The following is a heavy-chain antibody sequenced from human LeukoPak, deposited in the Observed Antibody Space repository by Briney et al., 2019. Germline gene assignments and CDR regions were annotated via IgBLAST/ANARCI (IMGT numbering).Heavy chain of an antibody. V-gene: IGHV3-48*03. CDR1: GFTFSSHE. Sequence: GGSLRLSCAASGFTFSSHEMNWVRQAPGKGLEWVSYISSSDSTIYYADSVKGRFTISRDNAKKSLYLQMNSLRAEDTAVYYCARDQGYSGYDWSFDYWGQGTLVTVSS. D-gene: IGHD5-12*01. J-gene: IGHJ4*02. CDR2: ISSSDSTI. CDR3: ARDQGYSGYDWSFDY.